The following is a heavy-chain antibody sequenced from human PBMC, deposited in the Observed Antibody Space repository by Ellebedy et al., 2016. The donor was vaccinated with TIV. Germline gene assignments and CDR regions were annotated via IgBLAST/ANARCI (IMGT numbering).Heavy chain of an antibody. J-gene: IGHJ3*02. D-gene: IGHD3-22*01. CDR1: GFTFRNYW. Sequence: GESLKISXAASGFTFRNYWMYWVRQVPGKGLVWVSRINGDDRDRSTVYADSVKGRFTISRDNAKNTLYLQMDRLRVEDTAVYYCAKDGVITMIVKKAFDIWGQGTMVTVSS. CDR3: AKDGVITMIVKKAFDI. CDR2: INGDDRDR. V-gene: IGHV3-74*01.